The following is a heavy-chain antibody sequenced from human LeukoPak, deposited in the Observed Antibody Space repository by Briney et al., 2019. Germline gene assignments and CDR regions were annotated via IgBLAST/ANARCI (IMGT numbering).Heavy chain of an antibody. J-gene: IGHJ4*02. CDR1: GFTFSSYA. CDR2: ISGSGDNT. V-gene: IGHV3-23*01. CDR3: AKEGKREDY. Sequence: GGSLRLSCAVSGFTFSSYAMSWVRQAPGKGLEWVSAISGSGDNTYYADSVKGRFTISRDNSKNTLYLQMNSLRAEDTARYYCAKEGKREDYWGQGTLVTVSS.